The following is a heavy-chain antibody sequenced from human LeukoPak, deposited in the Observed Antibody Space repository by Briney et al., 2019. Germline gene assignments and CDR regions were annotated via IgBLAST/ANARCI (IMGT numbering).Heavy chain of an antibody. J-gene: IGHJ4*02. Sequence: SETLSLTCTVSGGSISSGGYYWSWIRQHPGKGLEWIGYIYYSGSTYYNPSLKSRVTISVDTSKNQFSLKLSSVTAADTAVYYCARDRDGSGDYWGQGTLVTASS. D-gene: IGHD6-25*01. CDR1: GGSISSGGYY. V-gene: IGHV4-31*03. CDR2: IYYSGST. CDR3: ARDRDGSGDY.